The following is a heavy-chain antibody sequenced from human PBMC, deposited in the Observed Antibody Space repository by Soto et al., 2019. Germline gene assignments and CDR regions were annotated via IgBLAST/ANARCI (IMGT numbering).Heavy chain of an antibody. Sequence: ESGGGVVQPGRSLRLSCAASGFTFSTYGMHWVRQAPGKGLEWVAVIWYDGSNRYYADSVKGRFTISRDNSKNTLYLQMNRLRAEDTAVYYCTRGGSGYYYLDYWGQGTLVTVSS. J-gene: IGHJ4*02. CDR1: GFTFSTYG. D-gene: IGHD3-22*01. CDR3: TRGGSGYYYLDY. CDR2: IWYDGSNR. V-gene: IGHV3-33*01.